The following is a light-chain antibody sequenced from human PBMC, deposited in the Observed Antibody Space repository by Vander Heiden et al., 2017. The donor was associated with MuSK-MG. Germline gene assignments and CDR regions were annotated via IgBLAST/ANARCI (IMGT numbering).Light chain of an antibody. Sequence: QSALTQPASVSGSPVQSITISCTGTSRDVGGYNYVSWYQQHPGKAPKLMIYDVSNRPSGVSNRFSGSKSGNTASLTISGLQAEDEADYYCSSYTSSSTLVVFGGGTKLTVL. J-gene: IGLJ2*01. V-gene: IGLV2-14*03. CDR2: DVS. CDR3: SSYTSSSTLVV. CDR1: SRDVGGYNY.